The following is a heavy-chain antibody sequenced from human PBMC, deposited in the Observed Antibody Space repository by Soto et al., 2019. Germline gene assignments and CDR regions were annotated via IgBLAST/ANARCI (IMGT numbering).Heavy chain of an antibody. V-gene: IGHV3-30-3*01. CDR1: GFTFSNYA. CDR3: ARDKSAFGVASNFDY. CDR2: LAFDGSNK. D-gene: IGHD3-3*01. Sequence: GGSLRLPCAASGFTFSNYAMHWVRQAPGKGLEWVAVLAFDGSNKYFADSVKGRFTISRDNSKNTLYLQVNSLRVEDTAVYYCARDKSAFGVASNFDYWGQGTLVTVSS. J-gene: IGHJ4*02.